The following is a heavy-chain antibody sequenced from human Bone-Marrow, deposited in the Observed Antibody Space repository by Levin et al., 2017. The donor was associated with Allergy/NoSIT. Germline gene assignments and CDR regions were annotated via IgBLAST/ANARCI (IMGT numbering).Heavy chain of an antibody. CDR1: GGSISSYY. CDR3: ARVMGYSGSYPKGWGWFDP. D-gene: IGHD1-26*01. J-gene: IGHJ5*02. CDR2: IYYSGST. Sequence: SETLSLTCTVSGGSISSYYWSWIRQPPGKGLEWIGYIYYSGSTNYNPSLKSRVTISVDTSKNQFSLKLSSVTAADTAVYYCARVMGYSGSYPKGWGWFDPWGQGTLVTVSS. V-gene: IGHV4-59*01.